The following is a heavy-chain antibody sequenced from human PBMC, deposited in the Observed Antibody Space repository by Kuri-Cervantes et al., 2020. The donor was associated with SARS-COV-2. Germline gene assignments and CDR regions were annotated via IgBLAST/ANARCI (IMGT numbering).Heavy chain of an antibody. CDR1: GYTFTSYG. CDR2: ISAYNGNT. CDR3: ARYTRYSSSWYGAYYYYYGMGV. V-gene: IGHV1-18*01. D-gene: IGHD6-13*01. Sequence: ASVKVSCKASGYTFTSYGISWVRQAPGQGLEWMGWISAYNGNTNYAQKFQGRVTITADESTSTAYMELSSLRSEDTAVYYCARYTRYSSSWYGAYYYYYGMGVWGQGTTVTVSS. J-gene: IGHJ6*02.